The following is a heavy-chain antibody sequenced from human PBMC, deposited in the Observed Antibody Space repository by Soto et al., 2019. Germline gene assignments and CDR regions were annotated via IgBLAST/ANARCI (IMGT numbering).Heavy chain of an antibody. CDR2: INHSGST. J-gene: IGHJ6*03. CDR3: ARARKLRFLEWLTNYYYYMDV. CDR1: GGSFGGYY. Sequence: SETLSLTCAVYGGSFGGYYWSWIRQPQGKGLEWIGEINHSGSTNYNPSLKSRVTISVDTSKNQFSLKLSSVTAADTAVYYCARARKLRFLEWLTNYYYYMDVWGKGTTVTVSS. V-gene: IGHV4-34*01. D-gene: IGHD3-3*01.